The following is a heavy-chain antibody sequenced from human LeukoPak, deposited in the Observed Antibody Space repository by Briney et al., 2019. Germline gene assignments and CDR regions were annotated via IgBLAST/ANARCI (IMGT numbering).Heavy chain of an antibody. J-gene: IGHJ3*02. CDR3: AINRNEYSSSQPDDAFDI. Sequence: ASVKVSCKASGYTFTGYYMHWVRQAPGQGLEWMGWINPNSGGTNYAQKFQGRVTMTRDTSISTAYMELSRLRSDDTAVYYCAINRNEYSSSQPDDAFDIWGQGTMVTVSS. CDR2: INPNSGGT. V-gene: IGHV1-2*02. CDR1: GYTFTGYY. D-gene: IGHD6-6*01.